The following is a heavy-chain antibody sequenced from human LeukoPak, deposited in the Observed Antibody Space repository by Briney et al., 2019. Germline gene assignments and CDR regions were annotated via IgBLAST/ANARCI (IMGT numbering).Heavy chain of an antibody. V-gene: IGHV3-7*04. Sequence: GGSLRLSCVASGFTFNKYWMRWVRQAPGKGLEWVANINKDGSEKYYVDSVKGRFSISRDNAENSQYLQMNSLRAEDTAVYYCARVYCSSTSCQSYFDYWGQGTLVTVSS. CDR1: GFTFNKYW. CDR3: ARVYCSSTSCQSYFDY. CDR2: INKDGSEK. D-gene: IGHD2-2*01. J-gene: IGHJ4*02.